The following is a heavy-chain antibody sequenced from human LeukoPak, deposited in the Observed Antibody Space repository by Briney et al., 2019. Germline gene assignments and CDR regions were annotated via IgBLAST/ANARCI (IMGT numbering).Heavy chain of an antibody. CDR2: ISSSGSTI. Sequence: GGSLRLSCATSGFIFSDFGMHWVRQAPGKGLEWVSYISSSGSTIYYADSVKGRFTISRDNAKNSLYLQMNSLRAEDTAVYYCARARSYGGYGYWGQGTLVTVSS. J-gene: IGHJ4*02. CDR3: ARARSYGGYGY. CDR1: GFIFSDFG. V-gene: IGHV3-48*04. D-gene: IGHD5-12*01.